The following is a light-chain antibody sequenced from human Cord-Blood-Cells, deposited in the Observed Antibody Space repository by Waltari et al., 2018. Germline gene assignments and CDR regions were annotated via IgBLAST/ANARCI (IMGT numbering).Light chain of an antibody. Sequence: DIQMTESRSSLSVYVGDRVTVTCQASQDISNYLDWYQQKPGKAPKLLIYDASNLETGVPSRFSGSGSGTDFTFTISSLQPEDIATYYCQQYDNLPYTFGQGTKLEIK. V-gene: IGKV1-33*01. CDR3: QQYDNLPYT. CDR1: QDISNY. J-gene: IGKJ2*01. CDR2: DAS.